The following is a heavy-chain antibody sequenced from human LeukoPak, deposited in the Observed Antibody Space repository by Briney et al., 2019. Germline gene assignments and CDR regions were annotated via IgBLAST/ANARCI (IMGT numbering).Heavy chain of an antibody. J-gene: IGHJ4*02. Sequence: PSETLSLTCTVSGDSLTGYYWGWIRQPPGKGLEWIGEINHSGSTNYNPSLKSRVTISVDTSKNQFSLKLSSVTAADTAVYYCASTGSGRSRRYYFDYWGQGTLVTVSS. D-gene: IGHD1-26*01. V-gene: IGHV4-34*01. CDR1: GDSLTGYY. CDR2: INHSGST. CDR3: ASTGSGRSRRYYFDY.